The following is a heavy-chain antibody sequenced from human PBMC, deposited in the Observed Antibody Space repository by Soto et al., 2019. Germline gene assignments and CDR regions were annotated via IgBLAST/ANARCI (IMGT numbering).Heavy chain of an antibody. CDR2: FDSEDGET. D-gene: IGHD3-22*01. Sequence: ASVKVSCKVSGYTLTELSMHWVRQAPGKGLEWMGGFDSEDGETIYAQKFQGRVTMTEDTSTDTAYMELSSLRSEDTAVYYCATCGYYYDSSGYSPTRLDAFDIWGQGTMVTVSS. CDR1: GYTLTELS. CDR3: ATCGYYYDSSGYSPTRLDAFDI. J-gene: IGHJ3*02. V-gene: IGHV1-24*01.